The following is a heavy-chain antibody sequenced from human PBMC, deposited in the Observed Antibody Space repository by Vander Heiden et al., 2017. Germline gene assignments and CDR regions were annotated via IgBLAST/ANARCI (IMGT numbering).Heavy chain of an antibody. J-gene: IGHJ4*02. D-gene: IGHD6-6*01. CDR1: GGSISSSSYY. CDR3: RSGLVRGVDY. Sequence: QLQLQESRPGLVKPSETLSLTCTVSGGSISSSSYYWGWIRQPPGKGLEWIGSIYYSGSTYYNPSLKSRVTISVDTSKNQFSLKLSSVTAADTAVYYCRSGLVRGVDYWGQGTLVTVSS. CDR2: IYYSGST. V-gene: IGHV4-39*01.